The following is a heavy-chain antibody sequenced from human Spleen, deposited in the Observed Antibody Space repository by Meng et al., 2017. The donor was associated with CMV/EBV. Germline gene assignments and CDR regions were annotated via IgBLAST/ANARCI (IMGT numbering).Heavy chain of an antibody. CDR3: ARDRCSSTSCYYYYGMDV. V-gene: IGHV3-30*04. CDR2: ISYDGSNK. Sequence: GESLKISCAASGFTFSSYAMHWVRQAPGKGLEWVAVISYDGSNKYYADSVKGRFTISRDNSKNTLYLQMNSLRAEDTAVYYCARDRCSSTSCYYYYGMDVWGQGTTVTSP. J-gene: IGHJ6*02. D-gene: IGHD2-2*01. CDR1: GFTFSSYA.